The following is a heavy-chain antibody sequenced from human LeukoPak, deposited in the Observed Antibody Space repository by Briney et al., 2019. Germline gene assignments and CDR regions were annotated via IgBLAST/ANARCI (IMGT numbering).Heavy chain of an antibody. CDR2: ISYDGNDK. CDR1: GFTFSNYA. Sequence: GGSLRLSCATSGFTFSNYAMHWLRQAPGKGLEWVTVISYDGNDKYYADSVKGRFTISRDNSKNTLYLQMNSLRDEDTAVYYCARGAPLEYCGGDCSRLLDYWGQGTLVTVSS. V-gene: IGHV3-30*04. J-gene: IGHJ4*02. CDR3: ARGAPLEYCGGDCSRLLDY. D-gene: IGHD2-21*02.